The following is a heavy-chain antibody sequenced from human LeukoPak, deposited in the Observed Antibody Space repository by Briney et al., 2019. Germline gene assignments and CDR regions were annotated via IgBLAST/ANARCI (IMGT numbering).Heavy chain of an antibody. J-gene: IGHJ4*02. D-gene: IGHD6-19*01. CDR2: IYHSGST. Sequence: SETLSLTCTVSGYSISSGYYWGWIRQPPGKGLEWIGSIYHSGSTYYNPSLKSRVTISVDTSKNQFSLKLSSVTAADTAVYYCERVGQWLVSPGPHFYYWGQGTLVTVSS. V-gene: IGHV4-38-2*02. CDR3: ERVGQWLVSPGPHFYY. CDR1: GYSISSGYY.